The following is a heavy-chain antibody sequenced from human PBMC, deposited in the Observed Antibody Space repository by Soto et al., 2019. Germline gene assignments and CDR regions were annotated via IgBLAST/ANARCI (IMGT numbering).Heavy chain of an antibody. J-gene: IGHJ4*02. CDR1: GYTFTSYG. CDR2: ISAYNGNT. D-gene: IGHD4-17*01. CDR3: ARVDYGDYVAY. V-gene: IGHV1-18*01. Sequence: ASVKVSCTACGYTFTSYGISWVRQAPGQGLEWMGWISAYNGNTNYAQKLQGRVTMTTDTSTSTAYMELRSLRSDDTAVYYCARVDYGDYVAYWGQGTLVTVSS.